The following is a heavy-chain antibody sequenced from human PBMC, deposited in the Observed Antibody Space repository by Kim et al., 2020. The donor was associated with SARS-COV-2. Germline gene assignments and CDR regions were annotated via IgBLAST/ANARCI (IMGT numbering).Heavy chain of an antibody. Sequence: GGSLRLSCAASGFTFSSYSMNWLRQTPGKGPEWVSAISYSSSYIYYADSVKGRFTISRDNAKNSLFLQMNSLRADDTAVYYCARVYCDSGDCYSVFDYWGRGTLVTVSS. CDR2: ISYSSSYI. V-gene: IGHV3-21*01. CDR3: ARVYCDSGDCYSVFDY. J-gene: IGHJ4*02. D-gene: IGHD3-22*01. CDR1: GFTFSSYS.